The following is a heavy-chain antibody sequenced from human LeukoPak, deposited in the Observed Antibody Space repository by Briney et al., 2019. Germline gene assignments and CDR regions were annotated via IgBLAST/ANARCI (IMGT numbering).Heavy chain of an antibody. CDR1: GFTFSSYG. J-gene: IGHJ4*02. CDR2: ISYDGSNK. Sequence: GGSLRLSCAASGFTFSSYGMHWVRQAPGKGLEWVAVISYDGSNKYYADSVKGRFTISRDNSKNTLYLQMNSLRAEDTAVYYCAKDLVGATSRDYWGQGTLVTVSS. D-gene: IGHD1-26*01. V-gene: IGHV3-30*18. CDR3: AKDLVGATSRDY.